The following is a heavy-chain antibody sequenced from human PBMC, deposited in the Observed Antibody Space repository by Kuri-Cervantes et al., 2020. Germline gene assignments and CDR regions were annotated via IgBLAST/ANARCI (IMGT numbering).Heavy chain of an antibody. V-gene: IGHV3-21*01. CDR3: ARISYDYVWGSYRYTIDY. CDR2: ISSSSSYI. D-gene: IGHD3-16*02. CDR1: GFTFSSYA. J-gene: IGHJ4*02. Sequence: GGSLRLSCAASGFTFSSYAMHWVRQAPGKGLEWVSSISSSSSYIYYADSVKGGFTISRDNAKNSLYLQMNSLRAEDTAVYYCARISYDYVWGSYRYTIDYWGQGTLVTVSS.